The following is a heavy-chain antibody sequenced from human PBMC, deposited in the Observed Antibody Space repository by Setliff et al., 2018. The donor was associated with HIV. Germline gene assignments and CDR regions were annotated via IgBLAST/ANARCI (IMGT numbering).Heavy chain of an antibody. V-gene: IGHV3-21*01. J-gene: IGHJ3*02. Sequence: PGGSLRLSCAASGFTFSSYSMNWVRQAPGKGLEWVASISSTGAHISTADSLKGRFTISRDNAKNSLYLQMNKLRVEDTAVYYCARVAHHTVVVTAIRQAPRPNAFDMWGQGTTVTVSS. D-gene: IGHD2-21*02. CDR2: ISSTGAHI. CDR3: ARVAHHTVVVTAIRQAPRPNAFDM. CDR1: GFTFSSYS.